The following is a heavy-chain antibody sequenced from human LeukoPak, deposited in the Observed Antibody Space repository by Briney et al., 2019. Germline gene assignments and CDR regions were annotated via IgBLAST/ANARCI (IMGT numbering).Heavy chain of an antibody. V-gene: IGHV3-64*01. J-gene: IGHJ3*02. Sequence: PGGSLRLSCAASGFTFRSYGMHWVRQAPGKGLEYVSAISSNGGRTYYANSVKGRFTISRDNSKNTLYLQMNSLRAEDTAVYYCAKDYDDAFDMWGQGTMVTVSS. CDR2: ISSNGGRT. CDR3: AKDYDDAFDM. CDR1: GFTFRSYG. D-gene: IGHD5-12*01.